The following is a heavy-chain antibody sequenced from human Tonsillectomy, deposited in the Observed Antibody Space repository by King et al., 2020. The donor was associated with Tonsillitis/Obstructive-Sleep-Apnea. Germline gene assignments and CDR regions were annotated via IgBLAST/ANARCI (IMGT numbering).Heavy chain of an antibody. D-gene: IGHD3-10*01. V-gene: IGHV4-39*01. CDR3: ARAITMVRGVPNTLAFDI. CDR2: IYYSGNT. CDR1: GGSVSNSSYY. Sequence: MQLQESGPGLVKPADTLALTCTVSGGSVSNSSYYCGWIRRPPGKGLEWIGNIYYSGNTYYNPPLKSRVTISVDTSKNQFSLKLSSVTAADTAVYYCARAITMVRGVPNTLAFDIWGQGTMVTVSS. J-gene: IGHJ3*02.